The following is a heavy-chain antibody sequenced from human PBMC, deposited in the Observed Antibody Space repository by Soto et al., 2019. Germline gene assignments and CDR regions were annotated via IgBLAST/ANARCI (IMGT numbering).Heavy chain of an antibody. V-gene: IGHV4-31*03. D-gene: IGHD3-22*01. Sequence: TLSLTCTVSGGSISSGGYYWSWIRQHPGKGLEWIGYIYYSGSTYYNPSLKSRVTISVDTSKNQFSLKLSSVTAADTAVYYCARESYYYDSSGRLFDYWGKGTLVTVSS. CDR1: GGSISSGGYY. CDR2: IYYSGST. J-gene: IGHJ4*02. CDR3: ARESYYYDSSGRLFDY.